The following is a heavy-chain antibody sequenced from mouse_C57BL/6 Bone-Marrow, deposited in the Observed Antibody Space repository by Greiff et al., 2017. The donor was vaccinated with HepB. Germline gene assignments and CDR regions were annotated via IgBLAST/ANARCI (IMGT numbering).Heavy chain of an antibody. Sequence: DVQLQGSVAELVRPGATVKLSCTASGFNIKNTYMHGVKQRPEQGLEWIGRIDPANGNTKCAPKFQGKATITADTSSNTAYLQLSSLTSEDTAIYYCAYLTTGFDYWGQGTTRTVSS. D-gene: IGHD1-1*01. J-gene: IGHJ2*01. CDR2: IDPANGNT. V-gene: IGHV14-3*01. CDR1: GFNIKNTY. CDR3: AYLTTGFDY.